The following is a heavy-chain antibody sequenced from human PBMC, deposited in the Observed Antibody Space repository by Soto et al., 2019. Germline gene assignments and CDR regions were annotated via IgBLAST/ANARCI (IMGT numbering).Heavy chain of an antibody. Sequence: LRLSCTASGFTFSNYAMSWVRQAPGKGLEWVSAMSDSGTTFYADSVKGRFTISRDNSKNMLYLQMNSLRAEDTAIYYCAKGSDYFDYWGQGTLVTVS. V-gene: IGHV3-23*01. CDR3: AKGSDYFDY. CDR1: GFTFSNYA. CDR2: MSDSGTT. J-gene: IGHJ4*02.